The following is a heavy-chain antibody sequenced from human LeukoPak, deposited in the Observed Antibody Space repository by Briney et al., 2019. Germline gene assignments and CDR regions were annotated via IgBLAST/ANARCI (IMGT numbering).Heavy chain of an antibody. CDR3: ARGYPMVRE. V-gene: IGHV4-59*01. J-gene: IGHJ4*02. CDR1: GGSISSYY. D-gene: IGHD3-10*01. Sequence: SETLSLTCTVSGGSISSYYWSWIRQPPGKGLEWIGYVYYGGNTNYNPSLKSRVSISVATSQNQVSLKLSSVTAADTAVYYCARGYPMVREWGQGTLVTVSS. CDR2: VYYGGNT.